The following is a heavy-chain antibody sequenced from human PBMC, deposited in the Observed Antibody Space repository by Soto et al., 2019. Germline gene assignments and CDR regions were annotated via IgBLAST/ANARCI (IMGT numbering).Heavy chain of an antibody. Sequence: ASVKVSCKASGCTFTSYGISWVRQAPGQGLEWMGWISAYNGNTNYAQKLQGRVTMTTDTSTSTAYMELRSLRSDDTAVYYCGPPNITGTTWYYFDYWGQRTLVTVSS. CDR2: ISAYNGNT. V-gene: IGHV1-18*01. CDR1: GCTFTSYG. CDR3: GPPNITGTTWYYFDY. D-gene: IGHD1-7*01. J-gene: IGHJ4*02.